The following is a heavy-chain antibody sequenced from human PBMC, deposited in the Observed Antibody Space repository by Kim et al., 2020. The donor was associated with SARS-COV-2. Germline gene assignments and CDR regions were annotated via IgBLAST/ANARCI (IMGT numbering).Heavy chain of an antibody. Sequence: YADSVKGRFTISRDNAKTSLYLQMNSLRAEDTALYYCAKDLRGYGSGSYTWGQGTLVTVSS. V-gene: IGHV3-9*01. CDR3: AKDLRGYGSGSYT. D-gene: IGHD3-10*01. J-gene: IGHJ5*02.